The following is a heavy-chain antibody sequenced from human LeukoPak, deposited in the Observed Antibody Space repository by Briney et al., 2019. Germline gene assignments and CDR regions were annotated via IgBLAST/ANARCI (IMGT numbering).Heavy chain of an antibody. Sequence: SVKVSCKTSGYPFTHYYITWVRQAPGQGLEWMGIINPSAGSTSSAQKFQDRLTVTRDTSTSTVHMELSSLRSEDTAVYYCARDSSSSAVDYWGQGTLVTVSS. J-gene: IGHJ4*02. V-gene: IGHV1-46*01. CDR1: GYPFTHYY. CDR3: ARDSSSSAVDY. D-gene: IGHD6-6*01. CDR2: INPSAGST.